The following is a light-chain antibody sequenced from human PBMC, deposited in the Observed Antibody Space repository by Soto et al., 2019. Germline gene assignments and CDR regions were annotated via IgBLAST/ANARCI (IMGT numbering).Light chain of an antibody. Sequence: QSVLTQPASVSGSPGQSITISCTGTGSDIGTHDLVSWYQQHPGKAPKLIIYEVSKRPSGVSNRFSGSKSGNTASLTISGLQAEDEADYNCCSHAASGTFEWVFGGGTQLTVL. J-gene: IGLJ7*01. V-gene: IGLV2-23*02. CDR1: GSDIGTHDL. CDR3: CSHAASGTFEWV. CDR2: EVS.